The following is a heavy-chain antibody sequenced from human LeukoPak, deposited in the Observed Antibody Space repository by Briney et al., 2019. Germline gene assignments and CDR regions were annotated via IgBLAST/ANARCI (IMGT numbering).Heavy chain of an antibody. V-gene: IGHV3-48*01. D-gene: IGHD3-10*02. J-gene: IGHJ6*04. CDR2: ISSSSTTI. CDR1: GFTFSSYS. Sequence: GGSLRLSCAASGFTFSSYSMNWVRQAPGKGLEWVSYISSSSTTIYYADSVKGRFTISRDNAKNSLYLQMNSLRAEDTAVYYCAELGITMIGGVWGKGTTVTTSS. CDR3: AELGITMIGGV.